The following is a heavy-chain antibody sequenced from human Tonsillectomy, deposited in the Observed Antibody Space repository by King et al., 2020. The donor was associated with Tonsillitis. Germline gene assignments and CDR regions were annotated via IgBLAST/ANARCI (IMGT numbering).Heavy chain of an antibody. D-gene: IGHD5-24*01. V-gene: IGHV3-23*04. J-gene: IGHJ4*02. Sequence: VQLVESGGGLVQPGGSLRLSCAASGFTFSSYAMSWVRQAPGKGLEWVSGISGSGGSTYYADSVKGRFTISRDNSKNTLYLQMNSLRAEDTAVYYCAKVEGDGYTIQAHHLDNWGQGTLVTGSA. CDR3: AKVEGDGYTIQAHHLDN. CDR2: ISGSGGST. CDR1: GFTFSSYA.